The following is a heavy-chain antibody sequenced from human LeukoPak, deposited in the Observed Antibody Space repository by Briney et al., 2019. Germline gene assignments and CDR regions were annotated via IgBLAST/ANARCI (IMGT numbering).Heavy chain of an antibody. D-gene: IGHD3-16*01. V-gene: IGHV3-7*03. Sequence: PGGSLRLSCAASGFTLSGYWMSWVRRAPGKGLEWVANIKQDGDEKYYVDSVRGRFTISRDNAKNSVYLQVTSLKTEDTAMYYCTRDTMGGFAGSGFDSWGQGTLVTVSS. CDR3: TRDTMGGFAGSGFDS. J-gene: IGHJ4*02. CDR2: IKQDGDEK. CDR1: GFTLSGYW.